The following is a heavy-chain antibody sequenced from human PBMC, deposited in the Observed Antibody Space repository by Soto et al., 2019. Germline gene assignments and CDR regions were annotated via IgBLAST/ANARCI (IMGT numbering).Heavy chain of an antibody. CDR1: GFTVSSNY. Sequence: GGSLRLSCAASGFTVSSNYMSWVRQAPGKGLEWVSVIYSGGSTYYADSVKGRFTISRDNSKNTLYLQMNSLRAEDTAVYYCARAGGEGHLDAFDIWGQGTMVTVSS. CDR3: ARAGGEGHLDAFDI. CDR2: IYSGGST. J-gene: IGHJ3*02. D-gene: IGHD2-21*01. V-gene: IGHV3-66*01.